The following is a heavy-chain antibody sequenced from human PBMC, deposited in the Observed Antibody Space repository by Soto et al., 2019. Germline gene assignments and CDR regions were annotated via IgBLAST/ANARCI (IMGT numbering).Heavy chain of an antibody. CDR1: GYSFTSYW. D-gene: IGHD6-6*01. J-gene: IGHJ6*02. Sequence: GESLKLSCKGSGYSFTSYWIGWVRQMPGKGLEWMGIIYPGDSDTRYSPSFQGQVTISADKSISTAYLQWSSLRGEDTALYYCARDAAARDGRGGMDVWGQGTTVTVSS. CDR3: ARDAAARDGRGGMDV. V-gene: IGHV5-51*01. CDR2: IYPGDSDT.